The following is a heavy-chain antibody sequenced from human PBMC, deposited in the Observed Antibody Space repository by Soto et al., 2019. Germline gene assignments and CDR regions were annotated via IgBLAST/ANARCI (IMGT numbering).Heavy chain of an antibody. V-gene: IGHV1-69*13. J-gene: IGHJ6*02. CDR1: GGTFSSDA. Sequence: SVKVSCKASGGTFSSDAFSWVRQAPGQGLEWMGGIIPTSGTANYAQKFQGRATITADESTSTAYMELSSLTSEDTAVYFCARGQGYCSGGICYYYYYGMDVWGQGTTVTVSS. D-gene: IGHD2-15*01. CDR3: ARGQGYCSGGICYYYYYGMDV. CDR2: IIPTSGTA.